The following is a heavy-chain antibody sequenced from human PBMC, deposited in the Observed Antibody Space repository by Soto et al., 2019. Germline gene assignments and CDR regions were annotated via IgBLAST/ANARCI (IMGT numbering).Heavy chain of an antibody. V-gene: IGHV1-69*13. J-gene: IGHJ6*02. CDR1: GGTFSSDA. Sequence: SVKVSCKASGGTFSSDAFSWVRQAPGQGLEWMGGIIPTSGTANYAQKFQGRATITADESTSTAYMELSSLTSEDTAVYFCARGQGYCSGGICYYYYYGMDVWGQGTTVTVSS. D-gene: IGHD2-15*01. CDR3: ARGQGYCSGGICYYYYYGMDV. CDR2: IIPTSGTA.